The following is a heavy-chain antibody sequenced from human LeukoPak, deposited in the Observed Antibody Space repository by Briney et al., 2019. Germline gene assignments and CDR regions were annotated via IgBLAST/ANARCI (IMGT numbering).Heavy chain of an antibody. D-gene: IGHD3-10*01. J-gene: IGHJ6*02. CDR1: GFTFSSYE. CDR2: ISSSGSTI. CDR3: ARDRGSQQPYYYGMDV. V-gene: IGHV3-48*03. Sequence: QPGGSLRLSCAASGFTFSSYEMNWVRQAPGKGLEWVSYISSSGSTIYYADSVKGRFTISRDNAKNSLYLQMNSLRAEDTAVYYCARDRGSQQPYYYGMDVWGQGTTVTVSS.